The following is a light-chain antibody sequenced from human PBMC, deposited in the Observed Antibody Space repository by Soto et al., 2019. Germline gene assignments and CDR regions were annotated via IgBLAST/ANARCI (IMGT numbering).Light chain of an antibody. J-gene: IGLJ2*01. Sequence: QSALTQPPSASGSPGQSVTISCTGTSSDIGAYNYVSWFQQHPGEAPKLIISEVNKWPSGVPNRFSGSKSGNKASLTVSGLQAEDEADYYCTSYGGRDNLIFGGGTKLTVL. CDR1: SSDIGAYNY. V-gene: IGLV2-8*01. CDR3: TSYGGRDNLI. CDR2: EVN.